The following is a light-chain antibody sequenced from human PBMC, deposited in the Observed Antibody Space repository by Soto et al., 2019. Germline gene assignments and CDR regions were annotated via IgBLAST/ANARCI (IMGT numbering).Light chain of an antibody. CDR3: QQYGSSPPRAT. CDR1: QSVSSSY. J-gene: IGKJ5*01. CDR2: GAS. Sequence: EIVLTQSPGTLSLSPGERATLSCRTSQSVSSSYLAWYQQKPGQAPRLLIYGASYRATGIPDRFSGSGSGTDFTPTISRLEPQDFAVYYCQQYGSSPPRATFGQGTRLEIK. V-gene: IGKV3-20*01.